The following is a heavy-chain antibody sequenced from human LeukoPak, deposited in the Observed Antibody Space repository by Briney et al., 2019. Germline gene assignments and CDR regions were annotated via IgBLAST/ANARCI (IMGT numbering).Heavy chain of an antibody. CDR2: ITGNTGST. J-gene: IGHJ4*02. CDR1: GFTFSSNA. CDR3: ARLNGVYGQVDY. V-gene: IGHV3-23*01. Sequence: GGSLRLSCAVSGFTFSSNAMSWVRQAPGKGLEWVSVITGNTGSTYYADSVKGRFTISRDKSKNTLYLEMNSLRAEDTAVYYCARLNGVYGQVDYWGQGHLVRVSS. D-gene: IGHD5/OR15-5a*01.